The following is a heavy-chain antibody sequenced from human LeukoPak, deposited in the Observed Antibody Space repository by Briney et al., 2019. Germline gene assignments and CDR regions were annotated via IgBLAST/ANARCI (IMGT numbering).Heavy chain of an antibody. CDR3: ARIGYSSSSFDY. J-gene: IGHJ4*02. V-gene: IGHV3-7*01. Sequence: GGSLRLSCAASGFTFSSYSMNWVRQAPGKGLEWVANIKEDGSIIYYVDSVKGQFTISRDNAKNSLYLQMNSLRAEDTAIYYCARIGYSSSSFDYWGQGTLVTVSS. CDR2: IKEDGSII. CDR1: GFTFSSYS. D-gene: IGHD6-6*01.